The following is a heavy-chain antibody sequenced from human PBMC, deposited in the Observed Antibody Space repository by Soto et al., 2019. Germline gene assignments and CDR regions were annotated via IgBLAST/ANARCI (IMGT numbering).Heavy chain of an antibody. V-gene: IGHV3-30-3*01. CDR2: ISYDGSSK. CDR3: ARDPLEGTEAGAGGMDV. D-gene: IGHD6-13*01. Sequence: GGSLRLSCAASGFTFSSYAMHWVRQAPGKGLEWVAIISYDGSSKYYADSVKGRFTISRDNSKNTLYLQMNSLRAEDTAVYYCARDPLEGTEAGAGGMDVWGQGTTVTVSS. J-gene: IGHJ6*02. CDR1: GFTFSSYA.